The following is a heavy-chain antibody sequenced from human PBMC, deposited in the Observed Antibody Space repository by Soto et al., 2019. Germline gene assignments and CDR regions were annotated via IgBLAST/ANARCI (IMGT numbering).Heavy chain of an antibody. CDR3: ARGPYGSGSYLDY. V-gene: IGHV4-59*01. Sequence: SETLSLTCTVSDGSISSYYWSWIRQPPGKGLEWIGYMYFSWSTNYNPSLKSRVTMSVETSKNQFSLKLTSVTAADTAVYFCARGPYGSGSYLDYWGRGTLVTVSS. CDR2: MYFSWST. D-gene: IGHD3-10*01. J-gene: IGHJ4*02. CDR1: DGSISSYY.